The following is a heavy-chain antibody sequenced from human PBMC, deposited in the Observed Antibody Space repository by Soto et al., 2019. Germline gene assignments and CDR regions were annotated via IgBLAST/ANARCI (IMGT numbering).Heavy chain of an antibody. V-gene: IGHV2-5*02. CDR1: GFSLSTSGVG. J-gene: IGHJ4*02. D-gene: IGHD2-2*01. CDR2: IYWDDDK. Sequence: SGPTLVNPTQTLTLTCTFSGFSLSTSGVGVGWIRQPPGKALEWLALIYWDDDKRYSPSLKSRLTITKDTPKNQVVLTMTIMDPVDTATYYCAHKGSYCSSTSCYVGYWGQGTLVTVSS. CDR3: AHKGSYCSSTSCYVGY.